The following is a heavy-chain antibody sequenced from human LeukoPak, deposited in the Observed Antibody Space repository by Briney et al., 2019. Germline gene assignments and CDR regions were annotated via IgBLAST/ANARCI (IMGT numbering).Heavy chain of an antibody. D-gene: IGHD4-17*01. CDR1: GFTFSSYS. Sequence: NPGGSLSLSCAASGFTFSSYSMNWVRQAPGKGLEWVSSISSSSSYIYYADSVKGRFTISRDNAKNSLYLQMNSLRAEDTAVYYCARDSHDYGDYVSFDYWGQGTLVTVSS. J-gene: IGHJ4*02. V-gene: IGHV3-21*01. CDR3: ARDSHDYGDYVSFDY. CDR2: ISSSSSYI.